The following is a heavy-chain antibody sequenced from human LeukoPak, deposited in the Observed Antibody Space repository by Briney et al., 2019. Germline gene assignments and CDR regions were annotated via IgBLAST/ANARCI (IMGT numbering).Heavy chain of an antibody. J-gene: IGHJ4*02. CDR1: GFTFSSYW. CDR2: IKQDGSEK. V-gene: IGHV3-7*01. D-gene: IGHD2-2*01. CDR3: ARESGGDIVVVPFDY. Sequence: GGSLRLSCAASGFTFSSYWMSWVRQAPGKGLEWVANIKQDGSEKYYVDSVKGRFTISRDNAKNSLYLQMNSLRAEDTAVYYCARESGGDIVVVPFDYWGQGTLVTVSS.